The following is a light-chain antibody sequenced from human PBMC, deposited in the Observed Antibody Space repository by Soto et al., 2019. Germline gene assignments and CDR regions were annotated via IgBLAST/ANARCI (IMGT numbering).Light chain of an antibody. Sequence: EIVMTQSPATLSVSPGERATLSCRASQSVSSNLARYQQKPGQAPRLLIYGASTRATGIPARFSGSGSGTDFTLTISRLEPEDFAVYYCQQYGSSPITFGQGTRLEIK. CDR1: QSVSSN. V-gene: IGKV3-15*01. CDR2: GAS. CDR3: QQYGSSPIT. J-gene: IGKJ5*01.